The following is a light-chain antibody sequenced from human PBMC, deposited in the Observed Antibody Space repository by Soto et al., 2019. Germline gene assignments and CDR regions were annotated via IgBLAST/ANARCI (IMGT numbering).Light chain of an antibody. CDR1: QSVSTSS. J-gene: IGKJ1*01. Sequence: EIVLTQSPGTLSLSPGARATLSCRASQSVSTSSLAWYQQKGGQAPRLLIHGASSRATGIPDRFSGSGSGTDFTLTISRLEPEDFAVYWCQHYGNSPTFGQGTKVDIK. CDR2: GAS. V-gene: IGKV3-20*01. CDR3: QHYGNSPT.